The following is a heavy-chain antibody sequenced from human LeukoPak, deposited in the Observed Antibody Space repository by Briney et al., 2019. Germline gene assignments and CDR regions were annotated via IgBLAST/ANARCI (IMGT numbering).Heavy chain of an antibody. CDR3: ARGKSSGWYDY. CDR2: IRGPGDTT. Sequence: PGGSLRLSCAASGFRFANYGMTWVRQAPGKGLEWVSAIRGPGDTTYYADSVKGRFTISRDNSKNTLYLQMNSLRAEDTAVYYCARGKSSGWYDYWGQGTLVTVSS. J-gene: IGHJ4*02. V-gene: IGHV3-23*01. CDR1: GFRFANYG. D-gene: IGHD6-19*01.